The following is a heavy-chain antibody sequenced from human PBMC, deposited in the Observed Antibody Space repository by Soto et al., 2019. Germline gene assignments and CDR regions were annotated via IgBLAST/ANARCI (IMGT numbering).Heavy chain of an antibody. CDR3: ARDVAGAAPGSYYYYGRDV. V-gene: IGHV6-1*01. J-gene: IGHJ6*02. Sequence: PSQTLSLTCAISGDSVSSNSAAWNWIRQSPSRGLEWLGRTYYRSKWYNDYAVSVKSRITINPDTSKNQFSLQLNSVTPEETAEDYCARDVAGAAPGSYYYYGRDVWGQGTRVTFS. CDR1: GDSVSSNSAA. D-gene: IGHD6-19*01. CDR2: TYYRSKWYN.